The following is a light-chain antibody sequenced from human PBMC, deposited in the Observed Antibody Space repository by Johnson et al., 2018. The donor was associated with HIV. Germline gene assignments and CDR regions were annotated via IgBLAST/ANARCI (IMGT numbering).Light chain of an antibody. CDR3: GTWDSSLSAYV. V-gene: IGLV1-51*01. CDR1: SSNIGNNY. CDR2: DNN. Sequence: HSVLTQPPSVSAAPGHKVTISCSGSSSNIGNNYVSWYQQLPGTAPKLLIYDNNKRPSGIPDRFSGSKSGTSTTLGITGLQTGDEADYYCGTWDSSLSAYVFGTGTKVTVL. J-gene: IGLJ1*01.